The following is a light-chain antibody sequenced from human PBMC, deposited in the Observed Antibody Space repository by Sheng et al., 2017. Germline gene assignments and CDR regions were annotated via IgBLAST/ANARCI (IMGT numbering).Light chain of an antibody. J-gene: IGLJ2*01. V-gene: IGLV2-14*01. CDR2: DVS. CDR1: SSDVGGYNY. CDR3: SSYTSSSTLE. Sequence: QSALTQPASVSGSPGQSITISCTGTSSDVGGYNYVSWYQQHPGKAPKLMIYDVSNRPSGVSNRFSGSKSGNTASLTISGLQAEDEADCYCSSYTSSSTLEFGGGTK.